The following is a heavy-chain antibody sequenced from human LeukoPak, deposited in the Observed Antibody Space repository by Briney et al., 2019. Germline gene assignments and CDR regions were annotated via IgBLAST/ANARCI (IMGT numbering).Heavy chain of an antibody. V-gene: IGHV4-34*01. D-gene: IGHD6-13*01. J-gene: IGHJ4*02. Sequence: SETLSLTCAVYGGSFSGYYWSWIRQPPGKGLEWIGEINHSGSTNYNPSLKSRVTISVDTSKNQFSLKLSSVTAADTAVYYCARSSSWYGTIDYWGQGTLVTVSS. CDR3: ARSSSWYGTIDY. CDR1: GGSFSGYY. CDR2: INHSGST.